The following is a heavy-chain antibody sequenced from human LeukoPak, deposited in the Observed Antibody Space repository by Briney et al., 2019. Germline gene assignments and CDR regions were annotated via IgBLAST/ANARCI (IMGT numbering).Heavy chain of an antibody. Sequence: GASVTVSCKASGYTFTSYAMHWVRQAPGQRLEWMGWINAGNGNTKYSQKFQGRVTITRDTSASTAYMELSRLRSEDTAVYYCARSDIVVVPAATPDNWFDPWGQGTLVTVSS. D-gene: IGHD2-2*01. V-gene: IGHV1-3*01. CDR2: INAGNGNT. CDR3: ARSDIVVVPAATPDNWFDP. CDR1: GYTFTSYA. J-gene: IGHJ5*02.